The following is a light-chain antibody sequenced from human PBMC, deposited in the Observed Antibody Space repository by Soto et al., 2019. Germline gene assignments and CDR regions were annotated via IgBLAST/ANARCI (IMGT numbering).Light chain of an antibody. J-gene: IGLJ1*01. CDR2: DVS. CDR1: SSDVGGYNY. V-gene: IGLV2-14*01. CDR3: SSYTSSSTPGV. Sequence: QSALTQPDSGSGSPGQSITISCTGTSSDVGGYNYGYWYQQHPGKAPKLMIYDVSNRPAGVSNRFSGYKSGNTASLTISGLQAEDEADYYCSSYTSSSTPGVFGTGTQLTVL.